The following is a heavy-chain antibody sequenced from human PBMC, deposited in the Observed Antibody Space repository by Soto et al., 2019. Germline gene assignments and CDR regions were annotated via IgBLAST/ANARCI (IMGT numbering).Heavy chain of an antibody. Sequence: ASVTVSCKASGGTFSSYAISWVRQAPGQGLEWMGGIIPIFGTANYAQKFQGRVTITADKSTSTAYMELSSLRSEDTAVYYCAREMLPGYYYYYYGMDVWGQGTTVTVSS. J-gene: IGHJ6*02. CDR1: GGTFSSYA. V-gene: IGHV1-69*06. D-gene: IGHD7-27*01. CDR2: IIPIFGTA. CDR3: AREMLPGYYYYYYGMDV.